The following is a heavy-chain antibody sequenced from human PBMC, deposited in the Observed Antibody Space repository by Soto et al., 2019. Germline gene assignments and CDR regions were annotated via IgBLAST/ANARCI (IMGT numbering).Heavy chain of an antibody. V-gene: IGHV6-1*01. CDR1: GDSVSSSSAA. D-gene: IGHD2-8*01. Sequence: PSQTLSLTCDISGDSVSSSSAAWNWIRQSPSRGLEWLGRTYYRSKWYNYYAVSVKSRITINPDTSKNQFSLQLNSVTPEDTAVYYCARDRGYCTNGVCYGRTKYYFDYWGQGTLDTVSS. J-gene: IGHJ4*02. CDR3: ARDRGYCTNGVCYGRTKYYFDY. CDR2: TYYRSKWYN.